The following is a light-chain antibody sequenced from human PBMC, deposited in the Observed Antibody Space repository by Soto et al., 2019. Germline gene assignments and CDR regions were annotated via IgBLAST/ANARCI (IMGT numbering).Light chain of an antibody. J-gene: IGKJ4*01. CDR1: QNLRDIY. CDR3: QQYGNSLS. V-gene: IGKV3-20*01. CDR2: AAS. Sequence: ETVLTQSPDILSLSPGDGATLSCRASQNLRDIYLAWYQQKPGQAPRLLIHAASTRATGTPDRFSGSASGRDFTLTISRLEPEAFAGYFCQQYGNSLSFGGGTKVEIK.